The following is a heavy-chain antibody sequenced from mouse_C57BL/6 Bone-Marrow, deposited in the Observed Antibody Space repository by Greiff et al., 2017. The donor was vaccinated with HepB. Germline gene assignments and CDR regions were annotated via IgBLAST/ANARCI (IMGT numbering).Heavy chain of an antibody. V-gene: IGHV1-82*01. CDR1: GYAFSSSW. CDR2: IYPGDGDT. J-gene: IGHJ3*01. CDR3: ARLGYYGSGGCAY. D-gene: IGHD1-1*01. Sequence: QVQLKQSGPELVKPGASVKISCKASGYAFSSSWMNWVKQRPGKGLEWIGRIYPGDGDTNYNGKFKGKATLTADKSSSTAYMQLSSLTSEDSAVYFCARLGYYGSGGCAYWGQGTLVTVSA.